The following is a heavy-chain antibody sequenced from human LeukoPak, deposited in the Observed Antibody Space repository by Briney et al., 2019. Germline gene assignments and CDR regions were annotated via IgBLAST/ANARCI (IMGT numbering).Heavy chain of an antibody. J-gene: IGHJ4*02. CDR2: IYYSGST. V-gene: IGHV4-31*03. CDR3: ARVVGGEVDY. CDR1: GGSISSGGYY. Sequence: SETLSLTCTVSGGSISSGGYYWSWIRQHPGKGLEWIGYIYYSGSTYYNPSLKSRVTISVDTSKNQFSLRLSSVTAADTAVYYCARVVGGEVDYWGQGTLVTVSS. D-gene: IGHD3-10*01.